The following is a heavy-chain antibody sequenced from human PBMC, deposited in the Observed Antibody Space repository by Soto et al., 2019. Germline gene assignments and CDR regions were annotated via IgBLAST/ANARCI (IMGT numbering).Heavy chain of an antibody. Sequence: QVQLQESGPGLVKPSGTLSLTCAVSGGSISSSNWGSWVRQPPGKGLEWIVEIYHSGSTNYNPSLQSRVNISVDKSKNQFSLKLRSVTAADTAVYYCARDGFHDYGDYSKYYYYGMDVWGQGTKVTVSS. J-gene: IGHJ6*02. V-gene: IGHV4-4*02. CDR1: GGSISSSNW. CDR2: IYHSGST. D-gene: IGHD4-17*01. CDR3: ARDGFHDYGDYSKYYYYGMDV.